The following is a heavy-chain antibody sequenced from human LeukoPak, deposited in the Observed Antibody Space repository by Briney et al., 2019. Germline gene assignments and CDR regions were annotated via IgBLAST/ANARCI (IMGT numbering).Heavy chain of an antibody. CDR1: GGSFSAYY. CDR3: ARGPLTMTRGFDP. Sequence: SETLSLTCAVYGGSFSAYYWSWIRQPAGKGLEWIGRIYTSGSTNYNPSLKTRVTMSVDTSKNQFSLKLSSVTAADTAVYYCARGPLTMTRGFDPWGQGTLVTVSS. J-gene: IGHJ5*02. V-gene: IGHV4-59*10. D-gene: IGHD4-17*01. CDR2: IYTSGST.